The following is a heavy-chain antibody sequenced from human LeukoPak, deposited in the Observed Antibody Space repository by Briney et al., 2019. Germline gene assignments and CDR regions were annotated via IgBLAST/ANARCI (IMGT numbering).Heavy chain of an antibody. J-gene: IGHJ3*02. V-gene: IGHV3-30-3*01. D-gene: IGHD1-7*01. CDR3: VSWDYPHRNAFDI. Sequence: PGRSLRLSCAASGFTFSSYAMHWVRQAPGKGLEWVAVISYDGSNKYYADSVKGRFTISRDNSKNTLYLQMNSLRAEDTAVYYCVSWDYPHRNAFDIWGQGTMVTVSS. CDR2: ISYDGSNK. CDR1: GFTFSSYA.